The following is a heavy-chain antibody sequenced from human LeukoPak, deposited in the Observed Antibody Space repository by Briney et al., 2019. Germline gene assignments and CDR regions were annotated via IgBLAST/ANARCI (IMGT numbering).Heavy chain of an antibody. J-gene: IGHJ4*02. V-gene: IGHV3-21*01. CDR2: ISTSSSYI. CDR3: ARDLLEWYFDY. Sequence: PGGSLRLSCASSGFTFSTYSMNWVRQAPGKGLEWVSSISTSSSYIYYADSVKGRFTISRDNAKNSLYLQLNSLRAEDTAVYYCARDLLEWYFDYWGQGTLVTVSS. D-gene: IGHD3-3*01. CDR1: GFTFSTYS.